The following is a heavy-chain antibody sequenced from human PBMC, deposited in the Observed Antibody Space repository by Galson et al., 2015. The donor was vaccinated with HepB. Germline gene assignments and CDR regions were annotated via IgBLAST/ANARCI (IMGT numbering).Heavy chain of an antibody. CDR3: ASSARLEGGGSWFDP. D-gene: IGHD3-3*01. CDR1: GYTFTSYG. CDR2: ISAYNGNT. J-gene: IGHJ5*02. V-gene: IGHV1-18*01. Sequence: SVKVSCKASGYTFTSYGISWVRQAPGQGLEWMGWISAYNGNTNYAQKLQGRVTMTTDTSTSTAYMELRSLRSDDTAVYYCASSARLEGGGSWFDPWGQGTLVTVSS.